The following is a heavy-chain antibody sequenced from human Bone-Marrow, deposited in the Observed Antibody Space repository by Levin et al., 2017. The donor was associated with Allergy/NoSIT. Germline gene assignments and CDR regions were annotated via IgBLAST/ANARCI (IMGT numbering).Heavy chain of an antibody. D-gene: IGHD2-21*02. V-gene: IGHV3-23*01. CDR1: GFRFSDYV. J-gene: IGHJ4*02. CDR3: VRTPGALVVTPYCDY. CDR2: ISGSGDKS. Sequence: GGSLRLSCAASGFRFSDYVMNWVRQAPGKGLEWVSVISGSGDKSYYADSVKGRFTISRDSSKNTVYLQMNSLSAEDTAIYYCVRTPGALVVTPYCDYWGQGTLVTVSS.